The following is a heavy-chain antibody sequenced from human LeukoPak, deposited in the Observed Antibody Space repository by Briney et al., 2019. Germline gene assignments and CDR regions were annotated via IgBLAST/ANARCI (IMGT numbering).Heavy chain of an antibody. J-gene: IGHJ4*02. D-gene: IGHD1-1*01. CDR1: GFTFNNYG. CDR3: AKHTAGTKALDY. Sequence: GGSLRLSCAASGFTFNNYGMSWVRQAPGKGLEWFSSISGSGSSTFYADSVKGRFTISRDNSKNTLYLQMNSLRAEDTAVYCCAKHTAGTKALDYWGQGTLVTVSS. CDR2: ISGSGSST. V-gene: IGHV3-23*01.